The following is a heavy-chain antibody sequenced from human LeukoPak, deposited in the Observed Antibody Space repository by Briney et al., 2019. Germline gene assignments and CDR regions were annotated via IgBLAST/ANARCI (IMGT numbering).Heavy chain of an antibody. CDR2: ISYDGSNK. CDR3: AKDSSPDSSGYYENYFDY. J-gene: IGHJ4*02. D-gene: IGHD3-22*01. CDR1: GFTFSSYG. V-gene: IGHV3-30*18. Sequence: PGRSLRLSCAASGFTFSSYGMHWVRQAPGKGLEWEAVISYDGSNKYYADSVKGRFTISRDNSKNTLYLQMNSLRAEDTAVYYCAKDSSPDSSGYYENYFDYWGQGTLVTVSS.